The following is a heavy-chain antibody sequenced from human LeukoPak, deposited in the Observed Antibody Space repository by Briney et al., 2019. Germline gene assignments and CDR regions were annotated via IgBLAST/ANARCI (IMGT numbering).Heavy chain of an antibody. V-gene: IGHV4-34*01. CDR3: ARGSIAAADSFDY. CDR2: INHSGST. J-gene: IGHJ4*02. Sequence: SETLSLTCTVSGGSISSLYWSWIRQPPGKGLEWIGEINHSGSTNYNPSLKSRVTISVDTSKNQFSLKLSSVTAADTAVYYCARGSIAAADSFDYWGQGTLVTVSS. D-gene: IGHD6-13*01. CDR1: GGSISSLY.